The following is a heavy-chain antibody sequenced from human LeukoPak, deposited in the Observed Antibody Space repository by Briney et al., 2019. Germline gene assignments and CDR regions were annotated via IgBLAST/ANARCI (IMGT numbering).Heavy chain of an antibody. CDR3: ARGYSSSWYDYYYMDV. J-gene: IGHJ6*03. D-gene: IGHD6-13*01. CDR1: GFTFSSYW. V-gene: IGHV3-7*01. CDR2: IKQDGSEK. Sequence: QPGGSLRLSCAASGFTFSSYWMSWVRQAPGKGLEWVANIKQDGSEKYYVDSVKGRFTISRDNAKNSLYLQMNSLRAEDTAVYYCARGYSSSWYDYYYMDVWGKGTTVTVSS.